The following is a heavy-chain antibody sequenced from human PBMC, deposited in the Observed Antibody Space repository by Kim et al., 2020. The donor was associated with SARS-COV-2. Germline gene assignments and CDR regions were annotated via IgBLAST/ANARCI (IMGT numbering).Heavy chain of an antibody. CDR2: INHSGST. D-gene: IGHD1-26*01. J-gene: IGHJ4*03. V-gene: IGHV4-34*01. CDR1: GGSFSGYY. CDR3: SSARKDGSNSGWDY. Sequence: SETLSLTCAVYGGSFSGYYWSWIRQPPGKGLEWIGEINHSGSTNYNPSLKSRVTISVDTSKNQFSLKLSSVTAADTAVYYCSSARKDGSNSGWDYWGQGT.